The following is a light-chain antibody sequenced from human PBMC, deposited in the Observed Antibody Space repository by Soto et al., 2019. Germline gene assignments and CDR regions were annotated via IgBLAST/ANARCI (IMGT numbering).Light chain of an antibody. CDR2: EVS. V-gene: IGLV2-14*01. Sequence: QSVLTQPRSVSGSPGQSVTISCTGTSNDVGGYNFVSWYQQHPGKVPKLMIYEVSNRPSGVSNRFSGSKSGNTASLTISGLQAEDEADYYCSSYTSSSTLGFGGGTKLTVL. CDR1: SNDVGGYNF. J-gene: IGLJ3*02. CDR3: SSYTSSSTLG.